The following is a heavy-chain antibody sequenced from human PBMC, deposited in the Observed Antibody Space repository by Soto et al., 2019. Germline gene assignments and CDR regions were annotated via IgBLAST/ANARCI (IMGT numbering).Heavy chain of an antibody. D-gene: IGHD3-10*01. V-gene: IGHV4-59*08. CDR2: IYYSGST. CDR3: ARRVATSVVDGFNNWFAP. Sequence: SETLSVTCTVSGGSISSYYWSWSRQPPGKGLEWIGYIYYSGSTNYNPSLKSRVTISVDTSKNQFSLKLSSVTAADTAVYFCARRVATSVVDGFNNWFAPCGQGTLVTVS. J-gene: IGHJ5*02. CDR1: GGSISSYY.